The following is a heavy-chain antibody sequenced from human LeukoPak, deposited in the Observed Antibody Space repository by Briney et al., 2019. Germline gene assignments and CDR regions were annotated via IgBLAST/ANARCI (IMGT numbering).Heavy chain of an antibody. Sequence: GGSLRLSCAASGFTFSNYGMNWVRQAPGEGLEWISYISSSTTIIYYGDSVKGRFTISRDNAQNSLYLQMNSLRAEDTAVYYCARGEYYYDSSGLDYWGQGTLVTVSS. CDR1: GFTFSNYG. V-gene: IGHV3-48*01. D-gene: IGHD3-22*01. CDR2: ISSSTTII. CDR3: ARGEYYYDSSGLDY. J-gene: IGHJ4*02.